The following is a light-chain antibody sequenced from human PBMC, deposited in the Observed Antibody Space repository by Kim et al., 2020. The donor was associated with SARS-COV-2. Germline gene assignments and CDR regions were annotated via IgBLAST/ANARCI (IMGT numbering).Light chain of an antibody. CDR1: QPISKF. CDR3: QQSYNAPYT. Sequence: SAFVGDRVTITCRTSQPISKFLNWYHHKPGKAPKLLIFAASSLHSGVPSRFSGSGSGTDFSLTINNLQPEDFAIYYCQQSYNAPYTFGRGTKLEI. J-gene: IGKJ2*01. CDR2: AAS. V-gene: IGKV1-39*01.